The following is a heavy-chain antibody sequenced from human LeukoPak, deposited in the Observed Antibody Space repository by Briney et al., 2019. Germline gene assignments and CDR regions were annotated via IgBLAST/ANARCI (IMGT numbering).Heavy chain of an antibody. D-gene: IGHD6-25*01. V-gene: IGHV4-59*01. Sequence: SETLSLTCTVSGGSISSYYWSWLRQPPGKGLEWIGYIYYSGSTNYNPSLKSRVTISVDTSKNQFSLKLSSVTAADTAVYYCARDKSGNFDYWGQGTLVTVSS. CDR2: IYYSGST. J-gene: IGHJ4*02. CDR3: ARDKSGNFDY. CDR1: GGSISSYY.